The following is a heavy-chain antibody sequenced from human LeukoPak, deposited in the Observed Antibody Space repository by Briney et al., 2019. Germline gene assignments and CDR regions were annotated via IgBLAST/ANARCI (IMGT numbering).Heavy chain of an antibody. Sequence: GESLKISCKGSGYSFTSYWIGWVRQVPGKGLEWMGIIYPGDSDARYSPSFQGQVTISADKSISTAYLQWSSLKASDTAMYYCARRGIAAAGSFDAFDIWGQGTMVTVSS. CDR1: GYSFTSYW. CDR2: IYPGDSDA. V-gene: IGHV5-51*01. J-gene: IGHJ3*02. CDR3: ARRGIAAAGSFDAFDI. D-gene: IGHD6-13*01.